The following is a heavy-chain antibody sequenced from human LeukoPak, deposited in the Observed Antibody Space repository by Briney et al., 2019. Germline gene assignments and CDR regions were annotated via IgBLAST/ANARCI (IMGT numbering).Heavy chain of an antibody. Sequence: GGSLRLSCAASGFTFSSYDMHWVRQATGKGLEWVSAIGTAGDTYYPGSVKGRFTISRENAKNSLYLQMNSLRAGDTAVYYCARGAHAMVRGEAHFDYWGQGTLVTVSS. J-gene: IGHJ4*02. CDR2: IGTAGDT. CDR1: GFTFSSYD. CDR3: ARGAHAMVRGEAHFDY. D-gene: IGHD3-10*01. V-gene: IGHV3-13*01.